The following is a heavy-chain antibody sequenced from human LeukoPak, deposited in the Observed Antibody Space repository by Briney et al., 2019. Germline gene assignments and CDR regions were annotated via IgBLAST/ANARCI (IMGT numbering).Heavy chain of an antibody. CDR1: GFTFSSYS. D-gene: IGHD3-10*01. Sequence: GGSLKLSCAASGFTFSSYSMNWVRQAPGKGLEWVSSISSSSSYIYYADSVKGRFTISRDNAKNSLHLQVNSLRAEDTAVYYCARVPTMVRGVITPPYYFDYWGQGTLVTVSS. J-gene: IGHJ4*02. V-gene: IGHV3-21*01. CDR2: ISSSSSYI. CDR3: ARVPTMVRGVITPPYYFDY.